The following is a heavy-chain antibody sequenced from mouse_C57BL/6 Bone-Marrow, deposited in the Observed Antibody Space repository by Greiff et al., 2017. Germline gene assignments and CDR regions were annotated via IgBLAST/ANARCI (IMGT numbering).Heavy chain of an antibody. CDR3: ARPTGYYFDY. D-gene: IGHD4-1*02. Sequence: EVMLVESGGDLVKPGGSLKLSCAASGFTFSSYGMSWVRQTPDKRLEWVATISSGGSYTYYPDSVKGRFTISRDNAKNTLYLQMSSLKTEDTAMYYCARPTGYYFDYWGQGTTLTVSS. CDR1: GFTFSSYG. V-gene: IGHV5-6*01. CDR2: ISSGGSYT. J-gene: IGHJ2*01.